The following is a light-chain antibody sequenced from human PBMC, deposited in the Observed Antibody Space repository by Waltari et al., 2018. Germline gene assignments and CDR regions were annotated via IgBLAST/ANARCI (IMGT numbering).Light chain of an antibody. CDR2: DAS. CDR3: QRYGTLPAT. CDR1: QSVSRALRT. J-gene: IGKJ1*01. V-gene: IGKV3-20*01. Sequence: EIVLTQSPGTLSLSPGERATLSCSASQSVSRALRTLAWYQQKPGQAPRLLIYDASTRATGIPDRFSGSGSGTDFTLTISRLEPDDFAVYYCQRYGTLPATFGQGTKVEIK.